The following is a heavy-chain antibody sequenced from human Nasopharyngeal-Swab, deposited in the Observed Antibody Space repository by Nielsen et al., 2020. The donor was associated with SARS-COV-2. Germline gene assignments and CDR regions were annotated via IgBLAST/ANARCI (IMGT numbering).Heavy chain of an antibody. CDR3: ARDRTAAPGIWFDP. J-gene: IGHJ5*02. V-gene: IGHV4-31*03. Sequence: PSETLFPTCTVSGGSISSGGYYWSWIRQHPGKGLEWIGYIYYSGSTYYNPSLKSRVTISVDTSKNQFSLKLSSVTAADTAVYYCARDRTAAPGIWFDPWGQGTLVTVSS. CDR2: IYYSGST. D-gene: IGHD6-13*01. CDR1: GGSISSGGYY.